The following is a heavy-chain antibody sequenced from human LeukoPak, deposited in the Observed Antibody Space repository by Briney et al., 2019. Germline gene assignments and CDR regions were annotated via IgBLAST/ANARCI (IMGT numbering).Heavy chain of an antibody. CDR1: GITLSNYA. CDR2: ISGSGGST. Sequence: GGSLRLSCAVSGITLSNYAMSWVRQAPGKGLEWVSGISGSGGSTYYADSVKGRLTISRDNSKNTLYLQMNSLRAEDTAVYYCAKGDYDILTGYSSTLSYWGQGTLVTVSS. D-gene: IGHD3-9*01. J-gene: IGHJ4*02. CDR3: AKGDYDILTGYSSTLSY. V-gene: IGHV3-23*01.